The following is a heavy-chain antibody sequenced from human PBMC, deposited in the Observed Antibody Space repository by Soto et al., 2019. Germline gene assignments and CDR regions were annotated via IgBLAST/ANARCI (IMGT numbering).Heavy chain of an antibody. CDR1: GFTFSSYW. V-gene: IGHV3-74*01. Sequence: GGSLRLSCAASGFTFSSYWMHWVRQAPGKGLVWVSRINSDGSSTSYADSVKGRFTISRDNAKNTLYLQMNSLRAEDTAVYYCAREYYDYVWGSYRYTAAFDAFDIWGQGTMVTVSS. CDR3: AREYYDYVWGSYRYTAAFDAFDI. CDR2: INSDGSST. J-gene: IGHJ3*02. D-gene: IGHD3-16*02.